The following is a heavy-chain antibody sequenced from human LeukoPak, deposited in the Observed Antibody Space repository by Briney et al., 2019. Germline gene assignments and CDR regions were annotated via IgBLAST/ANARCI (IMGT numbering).Heavy chain of an antibody. J-gene: IGHJ6*03. CDR2: INHSGST. D-gene: IGHD2-15*01. Sequence: SETLSLTCTVSGGSISSGDYYWSWIRQPPGKGLEWIGEINHSGSTNYNPSLKSRVTISVDTSKNQFSLKLSSVTAADTAVYYCARQVVGGWGYYYYYYYMDVWGKGTTVTISS. CDR3: ARQVVGGWGYYYYYYYMDV. CDR1: GGSISSGDYY. V-gene: IGHV4-39*01.